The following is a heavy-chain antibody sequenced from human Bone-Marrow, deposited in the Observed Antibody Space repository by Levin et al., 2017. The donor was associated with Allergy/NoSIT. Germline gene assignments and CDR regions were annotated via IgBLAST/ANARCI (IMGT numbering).Heavy chain of an antibody. CDR3: APFSRDYGDYYIDY. J-gene: IGHJ4*02. CDR1: GFTFSSYS. CDR2: ISSSSSTI. D-gene: IGHD4-17*01. Sequence: ESLKISCAASGFTFSSYSMNWVRQAPGKGLEWVSYISSSSSTIYYADSVKGRFTISRDNAKNSLYLQMNSLRAEDTAVYYCAPFSRDYGDYYIDYWGQGTLVTVSS. V-gene: IGHV3-48*01.